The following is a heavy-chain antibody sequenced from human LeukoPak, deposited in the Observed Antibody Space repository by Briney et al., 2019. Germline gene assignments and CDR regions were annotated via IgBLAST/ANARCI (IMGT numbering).Heavy chain of an antibody. CDR2: IYYSGST. D-gene: IGHD3-10*01. CDR3: ARVGGTYYGSGSYFNWFDP. V-gene: IGHV4-59*01. J-gene: IGHJ5*02. CDR1: GGSISSYY. Sequence: SETLSLTCTVSGGSISSYYWSWIRQPPGKGLEWIGYIYYSGSTNYNPSLKSRVTISVDTSKNQFSLKLSSVTAADTAVYYCARVGGTYYGSGSYFNWFDPWGQGTLVTVSS.